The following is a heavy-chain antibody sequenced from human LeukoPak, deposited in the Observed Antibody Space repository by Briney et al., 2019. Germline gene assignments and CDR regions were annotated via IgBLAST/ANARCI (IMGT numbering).Heavy chain of an antibody. Sequence: SQTLSLTCAVSGGSISSGGYYWGWIRQPPGKGLEWIGYIFYSGSTNYNPSLKSRLTISVDTSKNQFSLKLSSVTAADTAVYYCARDRDSSGYYSGFDLWGQGTLVTVSS. CDR3: ARDRDSSGYYSGFDL. J-gene: IGHJ4*02. CDR2: IFYSGST. V-gene: IGHV4-30-2*01. CDR1: GGSISSGGYY. D-gene: IGHD3-22*01.